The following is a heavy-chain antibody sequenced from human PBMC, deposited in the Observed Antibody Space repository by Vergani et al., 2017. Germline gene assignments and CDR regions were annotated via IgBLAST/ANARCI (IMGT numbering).Heavy chain of an antibody. D-gene: IGHD5-12*01. J-gene: IGHJ4*02. CDR1: GYTFTSYD. V-gene: IGHV1-8*01. CDR2: MNPNSGNT. Sequence: QVQLVQSGAEVKKPGASVKVSCKASGYTFTSYDINWVRQATGQGLEWMGWMNPNSGNTGYAQKFQGRVTMTTDTSTSTAYMELRSLRSDDTAVYYCARGYSGYDSPDYWGQGTLVTVSS. CDR3: ARGYSGYDSPDY.